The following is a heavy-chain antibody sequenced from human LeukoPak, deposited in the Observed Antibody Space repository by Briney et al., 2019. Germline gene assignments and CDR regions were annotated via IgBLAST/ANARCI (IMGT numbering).Heavy chain of an antibody. V-gene: IGHV3-33*01. Sequence: GGSLRLSCAASGFTFSSYGMHWVRQAPGKGLEWVAVIWSDGSNKYYADSVKGRFTISRDNSKNTLYLQMNSLRAEDTAVYSCARDAGYGHNWFDPWGQGTLVTVSS. CDR2: IWSDGSNK. CDR1: GFTFSSYG. D-gene: IGHD5-18*01. CDR3: ARDAGYGHNWFDP. J-gene: IGHJ5*02.